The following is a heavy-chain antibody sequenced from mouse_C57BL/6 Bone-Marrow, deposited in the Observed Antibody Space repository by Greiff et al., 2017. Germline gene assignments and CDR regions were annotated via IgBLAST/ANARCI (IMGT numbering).Heavy chain of an antibody. CDR1: GFTFSSYG. CDR3: ARQRVYYYGISSYYYAMDY. CDR2: ISSGGSYT. Sequence: EVKLVESGGDLVKPGGSLKLSCAASGFTFSSYGMSWVRQTPDKRLEWVATISSGGSYTYYPDSVKGRFTISRDNAKNTLYLQMSSLKSEDTAMYYCARQRVYYYGISSYYYAMDYWGQGTSVTVSS. V-gene: IGHV5-6*01. D-gene: IGHD1-1*01. J-gene: IGHJ4*01.